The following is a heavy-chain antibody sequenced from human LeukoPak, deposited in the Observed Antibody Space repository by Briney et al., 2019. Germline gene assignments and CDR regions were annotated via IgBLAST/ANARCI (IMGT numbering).Heavy chain of an antibody. CDR1: GFTFSSYG. CDR2: ISYDGSNK. V-gene: IGHV3-30*18. D-gene: IGHD7-27*01. Sequence: PGGSLRLSCAAFGFTFSSYGMHWVRQAPGKGLEWVAVISYDGSNKYYADSVKGRFTISRDNSKNMLYLQMNSLRAEDTAVYYCAKLTGDEDYWGQGTLVTVSS. CDR3: AKLTGDEDY. J-gene: IGHJ4*02.